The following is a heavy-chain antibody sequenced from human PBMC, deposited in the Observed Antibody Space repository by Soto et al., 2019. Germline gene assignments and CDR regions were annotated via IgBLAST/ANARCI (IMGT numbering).Heavy chain of an antibody. CDR2: ISYSGYT. CDR1: GASINSAAYY. J-gene: IGHJ4*01. CDR3: ARGPTPSWSSYRFSYFDS. Sequence: SETLSLTCTVSGASINSAAYYWSWIRQRPGEFLEWIGFISYSGYTFQNPSLKSRLLLSVATSKNQFSLELSFVTAADTAVYYCARGPTPSWSSYRFSYFDSWGPGSLVTVSS. D-gene: IGHD3-16*02. V-gene: IGHV4-31*03.